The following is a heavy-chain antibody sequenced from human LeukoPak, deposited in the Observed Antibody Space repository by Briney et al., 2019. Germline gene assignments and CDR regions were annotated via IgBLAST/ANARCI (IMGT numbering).Heavy chain of an antibody. Sequence: PSETLSLTCTVSGVSIDIYYWSWIRQPPGKGLEWIGYIYYSGSTNYNPSLKSRVTISVDTSKNQFSLKLSSVTAADTAVYYCARGPLNEEIDYWGQGTLVTVSS. CDR3: ARGPLNEEIDY. V-gene: IGHV4-59*01. J-gene: IGHJ4*02. D-gene: IGHD1-1*01. CDR2: IYYSGST. CDR1: GVSIDIYY.